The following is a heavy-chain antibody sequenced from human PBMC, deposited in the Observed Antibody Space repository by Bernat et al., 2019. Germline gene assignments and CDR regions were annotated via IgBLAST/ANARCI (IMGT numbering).Heavy chain of an antibody. CDR3: TRHYSFDY. V-gene: IGHV3-73*02. J-gene: IGHJ4*02. D-gene: IGHD2-21*01. CDR2: IRSKANSYAT. CDR1: GFTFSGSA. Sequence: EVQLVESGGGLVQPGGSLKLSCAASGFTFSGSAMHWVRQASGKGLEWVGRIRSKANSYATAYAASVKGRFTISRDDSKNTAYLQMNSLKTEDPAVYYCTRHYSFDYWGQGTLVTVSS.